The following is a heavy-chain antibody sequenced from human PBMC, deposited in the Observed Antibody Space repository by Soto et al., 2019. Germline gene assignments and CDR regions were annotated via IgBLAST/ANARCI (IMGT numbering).Heavy chain of an antibody. V-gene: IGHV1-2*02. Sequence: ASVKVSCKASGYTFTGYYMHWVRQAPGQGLEWMGWINPNSGNTNYAQKFQERVTITRDMSTSTAYMELSSLRSEDTAVYYCAAVGDNWGQGTLVTVSS. CDR1: GYTFTGYY. CDR3: AAVGDN. CDR2: INPNSGNT. J-gene: IGHJ4*02. D-gene: IGHD6-19*01.